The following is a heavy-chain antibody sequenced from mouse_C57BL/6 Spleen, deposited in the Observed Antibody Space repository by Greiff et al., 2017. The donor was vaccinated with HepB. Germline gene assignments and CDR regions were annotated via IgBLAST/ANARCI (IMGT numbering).Heavy chain of an antibody. Sequence: QVQLQQSGAELVRPGASVTLSCKASGYTFTDYEMHWVKQTPVHGLEWIGAIDPETGGTAYNQKFKGKAILTADKSSSTAYMELRSLTSEDSAVYYCTRVLYDSNYRYAMDYWGQGTSVTVSS. CDR1: GYTFTDYE. D-gene: IGHD2-5*01. J-gene: IGHJ4*01. CDR3: TRVLYDSNYRYAMDY. CDR2: IDPETGGT. V-gene: IGHV1-15*01.